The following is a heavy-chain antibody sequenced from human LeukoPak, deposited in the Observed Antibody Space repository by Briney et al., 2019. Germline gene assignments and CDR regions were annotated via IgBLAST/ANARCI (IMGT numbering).Heavy chain of an antibody. CDR1: GYTFTGYY. CDR3: ARDGIAVAGITWSDWYFDL. Sequence: SVKVSCKASGYTFTGYYMHWVRQAPGQGLEWMGGIIPIFGTANYAQKFQGRVTITTGESTSTAYMELSSLRSEDTAVYYCARDGIAVAGITWSDWYFDLWGRGTLVTVSS. J-gene: IGHJ2*01. CDR2: IIPIFGTA. V-gene: IGHV1-69*05. D-gene: IGHD6-19*01.